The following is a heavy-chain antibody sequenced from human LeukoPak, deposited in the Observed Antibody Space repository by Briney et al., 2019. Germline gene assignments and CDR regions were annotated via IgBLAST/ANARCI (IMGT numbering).Heavy chain of an antibody. Sequence: PGGSLRLSCSASGFTFNRFYLHWVRQAPGKGLEWLSQIWSDGNNKYYADTVRGRFTISRDTSKNTLYLEMNSLRAEDTAIYYCARDGQQSSPYAYDYWGQGTLVTVSS. CDR2: IWSDGNNK. V-gene: IGHV3-33*08. CDR3: ARDGQQSSPYAYDY. D-gene: IGHD2-2*01. CDR1: GFTFNRFY. J-gene: IGHJ4*02.